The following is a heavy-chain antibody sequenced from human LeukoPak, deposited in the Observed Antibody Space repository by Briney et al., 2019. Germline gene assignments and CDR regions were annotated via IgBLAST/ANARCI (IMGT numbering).Heavy chain of an antibody. CDR2: INAGNGNT. D-gene: IGHD3-22*01. Sequence: ASVKVSCKASGYTFTSYAMHWVRQAPGQRLEWMGWINAGNGNTKYSQKFQGRVTITADESTSTAYMELSSLRSEDTAVYYCARPPDHYYDSSGYYVHWGQGTLVTVSS. CDR3: ARPPDHYYDSSGYYVH. V-gene: IGHV1-3*01. J-gene: IGHJ4*02. CDR1: GYTFTSYA.